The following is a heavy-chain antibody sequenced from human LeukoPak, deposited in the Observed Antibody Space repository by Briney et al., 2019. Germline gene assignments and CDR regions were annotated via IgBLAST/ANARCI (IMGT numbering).Heavy chain of an antibody. Sequence: GGYLRLSCAASGFTLISYAMSWVHQAPGPGLEWVSAISGSGCSTYYADSVKGRFTISRDNSKNTLYLEMNSLRAEDTAVYYCAKDQFRSPYYYGSGSQNPLDYWGQGTLVTVSS. V-gene: IGHV3-23*01. D-gene: IGHD3-10*01. J-gene: IGHJ4*02. CDR1: GFTLISYA. CDR3: AKDQFRSPYYYGSGSQNPLDY. CDR2: ISGSGCST.